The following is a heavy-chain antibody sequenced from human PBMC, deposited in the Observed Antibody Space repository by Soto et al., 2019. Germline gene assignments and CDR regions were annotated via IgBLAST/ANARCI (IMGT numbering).Heavy chain of an antibody. D-gene: IGHD2-15*01. J-gene: IGHJ5*02. CDR3: ARHCLGVAAIWFDP. V-gene: IGHV4-39*01. CDR1: GGSISSSSYY. Sequence: QLQLQESGPGLVKPSETLSLTCTVSGGSISSSSYYWGWIRQPPGKGLAWIGTIYYSGSTYYNPFLKTRPTLSVDSPNNQFARKGSSVPAPDTAIYYCARHCLGVAAIWFDPWGQGTLVTGSS. CDR2: IYYSGST.